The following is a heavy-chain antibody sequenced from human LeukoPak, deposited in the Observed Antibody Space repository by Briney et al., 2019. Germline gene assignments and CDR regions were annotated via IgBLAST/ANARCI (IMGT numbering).Heavy chain of an antibody. CDR1: GFTFGNSW. CDR2: INADGTTT. CDR3: ARAQMGAPTDY. J-gene: IGHJ4*02. D-gene: IGHD1-26*01. V-gene: IGHV3-74*01. Sequence: GGSLRLSCAASGFTFGNSWVHWVRQAPGKGLVWFSLINADGTTTTYADSVKGRFTISRDIAKNTLYLQMNSLRAEDTAVYYCARAQMGAPTDYWGQGTLVTVSS.